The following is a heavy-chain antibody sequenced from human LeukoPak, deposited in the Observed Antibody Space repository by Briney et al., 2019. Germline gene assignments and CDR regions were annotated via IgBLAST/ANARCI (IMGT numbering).Heavy chain of an antibody. CDR3: AKNSGSYSGWFDP. Sequence: GGSLRLSCAASGFTFSSFGMSWVRQAPGKGLEWVSAMSGSGDSTYYADSVKGRFTISRDNSKNTLYLQMNSLRAEDTAVYYCAKNSGSYSGWFDPWGQGTLVTVSS. D-gene: IGHD1-26*01. CDR1: GFTFSSFG. J-gene: IGHJ5*02. V-gene: IGHV3-23*01. CDR2: MSGSGDST.